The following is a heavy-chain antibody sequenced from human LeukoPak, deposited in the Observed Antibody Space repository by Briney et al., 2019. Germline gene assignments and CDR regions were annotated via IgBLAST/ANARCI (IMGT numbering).Heavy chain of an antibody. CDR1: GFSFSVYW. J-gene: IGHJ6*03. V-gene: IGHV3-74*01. CDR3: ARYQLEENYYYYYYMDV. Sequence: PGGSLRLSCAASGFSFSVYWMHWVRQAPGKGPVWVSRIKTDGSITDYADSVKGRFTISRDNAKNTLYLQMNSLRAEDTAVYYCARYQLEENYYYYYYMDVWGKGTTVTVSS. D-gene: IGHD1-1*01. CDR2: IKTDGSIT.